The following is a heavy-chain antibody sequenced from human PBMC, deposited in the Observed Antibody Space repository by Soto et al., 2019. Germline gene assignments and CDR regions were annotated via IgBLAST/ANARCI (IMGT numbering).Heavy chain of an antibody. J-gene: IGHJ4*02. CDR2: ISGSGGST. CDR1: GFTFSSYA. D-gene: IGHD6-13*01. V-gene: IGHV3-23*01. Sequence: GGSLRLSCAASGFTFSSYAMSLVRQAPGKGLEWVSAISGSGGSTYYADSVKGRFTISRDNSKNTLYLQMNSLRAEDTAVYYCAKLEYSSSWYSNFDYWGQGTLVTVSS. CDR3: AKLEYSSSWYSNFDY.